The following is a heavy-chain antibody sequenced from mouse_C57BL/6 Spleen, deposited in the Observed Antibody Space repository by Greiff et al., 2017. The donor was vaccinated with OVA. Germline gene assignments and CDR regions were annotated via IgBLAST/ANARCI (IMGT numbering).Heavy chain of an antibody. J-gene: IGHJ4*01. CDR3: ARDRFDGYYDAMDY. V-gene: IGHV5-16*01. CDR1: GFTFSDYY. CDR2: INYDGSST. Sequence: EVKVVESEGGLVQPGSSMKLSCTASGFTFSDYYMAWVRQVPEKGLEWVANINYDGSSTYYLDSLKSRFIISRDNAKNILYLQMSSLKSEDTATYYCARDRFDGYYDAMDYWGQGTSVTVSS. D-gene: IGHD2-3*01.